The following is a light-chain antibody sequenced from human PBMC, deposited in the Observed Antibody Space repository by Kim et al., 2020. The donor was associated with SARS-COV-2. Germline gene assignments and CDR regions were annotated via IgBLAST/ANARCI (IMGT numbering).Light chain of an antibody. CDR1: SSDVGGYNY. V-gene: IGLV2-14*03. CDR2: DVS. J-gene: IGLJ3*02. Sequence: GQSSNISCTGPSSDVGGYNYVYWYQQHTGKAPKLMIYDVSNRPSGVSNRFSGSKSGNTASLTISGLQAEDEADYYCSSYTSSSTRVFGGGTQLTVL. CDR3: SSYTSSSTRV.